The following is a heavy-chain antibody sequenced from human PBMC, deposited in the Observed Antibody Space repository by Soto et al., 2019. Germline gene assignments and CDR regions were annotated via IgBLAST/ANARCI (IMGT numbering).Heavy chain of an antibody. CDR3: ARIQDSSGWLPGYYFDY. CDR1: GFSLGTSGMC. CDR2: IDWDDDK. V-gene: IGHV2-70*01. J-gene: IGHJ4*02. D-gene: IGHD6-19*01. Sequence: SGPTLVNPTQTLTLTCTFSGFSLGTSGMCVSWIRQPPGKALEWLALIDWDDDKYYSTSLKTRLTISRDTSKNQVVLTMTNMDPVDTATYYCARIQDSSGWLPGYYFDYWGQGTLVTVSS.